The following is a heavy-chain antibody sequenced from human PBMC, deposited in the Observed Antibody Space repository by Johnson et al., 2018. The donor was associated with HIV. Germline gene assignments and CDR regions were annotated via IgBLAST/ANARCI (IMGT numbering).Heavy chain of an antibody. D-gene: IGHD4-17*01. J-gene: IGHJ3*02. CDR1: GFTFGDYA. Sequence: EVQLVESGGGLVQPGRSLRLSCTASGFTFGDYAMNWVRQAPGKELECVGFIRSKAYGGTTEYAASVKGRFTISRDNSKNTLYLQMNSLRVEDTAVYYCARDAVTPIWGQGTMVTVSS. V-gene: IGHV3-49*04. CDR2: IRSKAYGGTT. CDR3: ARDAVTPI.